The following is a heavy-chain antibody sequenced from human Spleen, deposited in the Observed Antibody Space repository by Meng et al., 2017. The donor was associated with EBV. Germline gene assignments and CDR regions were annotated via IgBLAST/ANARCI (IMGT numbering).Heavy chain of an antibody. V-gene: IGHV4-39*07. CDR1: GDSISRIDYY. D-gene: IGHD2/OR15-2a*01. J-gene: IGHJ4*02. CDR3: ARGTFAWDAW. CDR2: IYSSGDT. Sequence: QLHLKESGPALVKPSETLSLTCTVSGDSISRIDYYWGWIRQPPGKGLEWIGTIYSSGDTSYNPSLKSRVTLSVDTSKNQLSLKLRSVTAADTAVYYCARGTFAWDAWWGQGTLVTVSS.